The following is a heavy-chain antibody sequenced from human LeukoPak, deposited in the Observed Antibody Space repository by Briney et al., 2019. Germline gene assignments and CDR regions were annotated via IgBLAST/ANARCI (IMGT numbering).Heavy chain of an antibody. V-gene: IGHV1-2*02. CDR1: GYTFTGYY. CDR3: ARDSAEDYYDSSGYYQSDAFDI. J-gene: IGHJ3*02. Sequence: ASVKVSCKASGYTFTGYYMHWVRQAPGQGLEWMGWINPNSGGTNYAQKFQGRVTMTRDTSISTAYMELSRLRSEDTAVYYCARDSAEDYYDSSGYYQSDAFDIWGQGTMVTVSS. CDR2: INPNSGGT. D-gene: IGHD3-22*01.